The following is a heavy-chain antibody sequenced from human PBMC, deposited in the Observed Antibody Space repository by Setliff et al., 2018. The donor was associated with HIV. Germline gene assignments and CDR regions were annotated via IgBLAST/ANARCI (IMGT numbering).Heavy chain of an antibody. CDR3: ARDNLYYNTWNASPVYGLDV. Sequence: PGGSLRLSCAASGFTFSSAWMGWVRQAPAKGLEWVANISPDGSATYYVDSVQGRFTISRDNAKNSLYLQMDGLRAEDTAVYLCARDNLYYNTWNASPVYGLDVWGQGTTVTVSS. CDR2: ISPDGSAT. D-gene: IGHD3-3*01. V-gene: IGHV3-7*01. CDR1: GFTFSSAW. J-gene: IGHJ6*02.